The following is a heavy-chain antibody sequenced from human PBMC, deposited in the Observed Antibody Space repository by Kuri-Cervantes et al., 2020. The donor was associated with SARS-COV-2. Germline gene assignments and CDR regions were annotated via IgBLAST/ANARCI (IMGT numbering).Heavy chain of an antibody. CDR3: ASNSDYGDPIDY. Sequence: ASVKVSCKASGYTFTRHTSHWVRQAPGQRPEWMGFIDGGNGYTKYSQKFQGRVTITRDTSASTAYMELSSLRSEDTAVYYCASNSDYGDPIDYWGQGTLVTVSS. CDR1: GYTFTRHT. CDR2: IDGGNGYT. D-gene: IGHD4-17*01. V-gene: IGHV1-3*01. J-gene: IGHJ4*02.